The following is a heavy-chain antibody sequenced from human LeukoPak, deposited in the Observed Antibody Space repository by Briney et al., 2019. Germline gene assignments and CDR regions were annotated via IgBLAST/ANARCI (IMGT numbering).Heavy chain of an antibody. D-gene: IGHD6-13*01. CDR3: AKFIYSSWYYFDY. V-gene: IGHV3-23*01. Sequence: GGSLRLSCAASGFTFSSYAMSWVRQAPGKGLEWVSAISGSGGSTYYADSVKGRFTISRDISKNTLYLHMNSLRAEDTAVYYCAKFIYSSWYYFDYWGQGTLVTVSS. J-gene: IGHJ4*02. CDR1: GFTFSSYA. CDR2: ISGSGGST.